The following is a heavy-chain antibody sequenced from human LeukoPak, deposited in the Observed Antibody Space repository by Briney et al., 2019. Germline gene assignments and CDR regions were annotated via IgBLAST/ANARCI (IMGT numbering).Heavy chain of an antibody. CDR3: ARDWITVRGVIIIHDY. Sequence: ASVKVSCKASGGTFSSYAISWVRQAPGQGLEWMGWISAYNGNTNYAQKLQGRVTMTTDTSTSTAYMELRSLRSDDTAVYYCARDWITVRGVIIIHDYWGQGTLVTVSS. J-gene: IGHJ4*02. D-gene: IGHD3-10*01. CDR1: GGTFSSYA. CDR2: ISAYNGNT. V-gene: IGHV1-18*01.